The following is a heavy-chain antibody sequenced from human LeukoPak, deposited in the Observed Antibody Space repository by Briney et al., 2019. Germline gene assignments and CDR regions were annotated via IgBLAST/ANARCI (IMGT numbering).Heavy chain of an antibody. V-gene: IGHV1-8*03. CDR2: MNPNSGNT. J-gene: IGHJ5*02. CDR1: GYTFTSYD. CDR3: ARVDYYDSSGYYYP. Sequence: ASVKVSCKASGYTFTSYDINWVRQATGPGLEWMGWMNPNSGNTGYAQKFQGRVTITRNTSISTAYMELSSLRSEDTAVYYCARVDYYDSSGYYYPWGQGTLVTVSS. D-gene: IGHD3-22*01.